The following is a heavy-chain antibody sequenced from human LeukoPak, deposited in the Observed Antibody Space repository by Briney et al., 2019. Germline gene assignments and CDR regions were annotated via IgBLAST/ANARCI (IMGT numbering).Heavy chain of an antibody. CDR3: ARDLGIAARPDY. Sequence: PSETLSLTCTVSGGSISTSNYYWGWIRQPPGKGLEWIGYIHYSGSTNYNPSLKSRVTISVDTSKNQFSLKLSSVTAADTAVYYCARDLGIAARPDYWGQGTLVTVSS. CDR1: GGSISTSNYY. CDR2: IHYSGST. J-gene: IGHJ4*02. D-gene: IGHD6-6*01. V-gene: IGHV4-61*05.